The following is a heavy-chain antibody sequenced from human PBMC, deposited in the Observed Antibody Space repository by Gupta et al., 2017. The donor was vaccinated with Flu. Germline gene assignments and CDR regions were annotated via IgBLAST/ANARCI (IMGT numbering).Heavy chain of an antibody. J-gene: IGHJ6*03. D-gene: IGHD2-2*01. Sequence: APGKGLEWVGFIRSKAYSGTTEYAASVKGRFTISRDDSKSIAYLQMNSLKTEDTAVYYCTRNAPLSGYQLLLDYYYYYMDVWGKGTTVTVSS. CDR3: TRNAPLSGYQLLLDYYYYYMDV. V-gene: IGHV3-49*02. CDR2: IRSKAYSGTT.